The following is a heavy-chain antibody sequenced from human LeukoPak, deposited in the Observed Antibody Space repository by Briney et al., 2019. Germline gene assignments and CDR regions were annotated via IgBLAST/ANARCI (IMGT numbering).Heavy chain of an antibody. D-gene: IGHD5-18*01. J-gene: IGHJ4*02. V-gene: IGHV5-10-1*01. Sequence: GESLRISCKGSGYKFTSYWINRVRQMPGKGLEWMGRIEHSDSYTMYSPSFKGHVTISADKSISTSYLQWSSLKASDSAVYYCARVLGYSYGWNYWGQGTLVTVS. CDR2: IEHSDSYT. CDR3: ARVLGYSYGWNY. CDR1: GYKFTSYW.